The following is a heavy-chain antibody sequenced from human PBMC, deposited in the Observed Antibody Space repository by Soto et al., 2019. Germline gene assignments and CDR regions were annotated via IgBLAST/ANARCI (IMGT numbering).Heavy chain of an antibody. Sequence: PSETLSLTCAVSGGSISSGGYSWSWIRQPPGKGLEWIGYIYHSGSTYYNPSLKSRVTISVDRSKNQFSLKLNSVTAADTAVYYCARTHLDSSSGFYFDYWGQGTLVTVSS. CDR2: IYHSGST. V-gene: IGHV4-30-2*01. J-gene: IGHJ4*02. CDR3: ARTHLDSSSGFYFDY. CDR1: GGSISSGGYS. D-gene: IGHD6-6*01.